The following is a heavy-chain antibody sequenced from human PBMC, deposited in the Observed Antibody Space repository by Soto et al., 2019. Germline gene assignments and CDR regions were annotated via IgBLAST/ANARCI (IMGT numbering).Heavy chain of an antibody. Sequence: QVQLVQSGAEVKKPGASVNISCQASGFTFSDTLINWVRQGHGQRLEWMGWINPANGNTRYSESFQGRVTISSLSSASTAYVALSDLTSEDTAVYYCARDILSVGPRANNAFDVWGQGTMITVSS. CDR2: INPANGNT. D-gene: IGHD2-8*02. J-gene: IGHJ3*01. V-gene: IGHV1-3*01. CDR1: GFTFSDTL. CDR3: ARDILSVGPRANNAFDV.